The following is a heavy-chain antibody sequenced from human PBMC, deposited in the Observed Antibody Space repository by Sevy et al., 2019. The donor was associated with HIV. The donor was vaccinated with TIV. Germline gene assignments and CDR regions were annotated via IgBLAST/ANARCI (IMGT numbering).Heavy chain of an antibody. CDR3: ARDSGTYHGYFDY. CDR1: DYSISSGYY. Sequence: SETLSLTCAVSDYSISSGYYWGWIRQPPGKGLVWIASMYHSGDTSYNPSLKSRVTISVDTSKNHFSLKLSSVTAADTAVYYCARDSGTYHGYFDYWGPGILVTVSS. D-gene: IGHD1-26*01. V-gene: IGHV4-38-2*02. J-gene: IGHJ4*02. CDR2: MYHSGDT.